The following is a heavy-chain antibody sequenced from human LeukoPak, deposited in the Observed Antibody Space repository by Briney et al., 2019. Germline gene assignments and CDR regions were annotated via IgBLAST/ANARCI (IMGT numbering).Heavy chain of an antibody. J-gene: IGHJ4*02. D-gene: IGHD4-11*01. CDR3: ARRHDYSNSDYFDY. Sequence: SETLSLTCTVSGGSISSGDYYWSWIRQPPGKGLEWIGYIYYSGSTYYNPSLKSRVTISVDTSKNQFSLKLSSVTAADTAVYYCARRHDYSNSDYFDYWGQGTLVTVSS. CDR1: GGSISSGDYY. CDR2: IYYSGST. V-gene: IGHV4-30-4*01.